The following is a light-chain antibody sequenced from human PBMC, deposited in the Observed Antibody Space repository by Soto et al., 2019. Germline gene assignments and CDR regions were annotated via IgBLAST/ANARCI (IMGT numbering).Light chain of an antibody. Sequence: IVMTQSPATLSVSPGERATLSCRASQSVFTSLAWFQQKPGQAPRLLIYAVSTRATGIPDRFSGSGSGTDFSLTIRGLKPEDFAVYYCQQYRMSPNTFGQGTRLEIK. CDR1: QSVFTS. CDR3: QQYRMSPNT. J-gene: IGKJ5*01. CDR2: AVS. V-gene: IGKV3-20*01.